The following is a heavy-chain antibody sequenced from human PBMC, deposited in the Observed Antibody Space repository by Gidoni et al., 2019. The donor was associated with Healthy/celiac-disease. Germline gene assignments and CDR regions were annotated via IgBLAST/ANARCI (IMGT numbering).Heavy chain of an antibody. CDR3: AKGITMVRGVIGYFDY. V-gene: IGHV3-23*01. CDR2: ISGSGGST. D-gene: IGHD3-10*01. J-gene: IGHJ4*02. CDR1: GFPFSSYA. Sequence: EVQLLESGGGLVQPGGSLRLSCAASGFPFSSYAMSWVRQAPGKGLEWVSAISGSGGSTYYADSVKGRFTISRDNSKNTLYLQMNSLRAEDTAVYYCAKGITMVRGVIGYFDYWGQGTLVTVSS.